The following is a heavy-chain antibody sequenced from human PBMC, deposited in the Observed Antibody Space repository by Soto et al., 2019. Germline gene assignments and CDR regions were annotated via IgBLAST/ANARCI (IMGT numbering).Heavy chain of an antibody. D-gene: IGHD5-18*01. CDR1: GFTFSIYW. CDR2: INSAGTTT. CDR3: ARGDTAMVIYY. Sequence: GGSRRLSCAASGFTFSIYWMHWVRQAPGKGLVWVSRINSAGTTTTYADSMKVRFTISRDNAKNTLYLQMNSLRAEDTAVYYCARGDTAMVIYYWSQGTQVTVSS. J-gene: IGHJ4*02. V-gene: IGHV3-74*01.